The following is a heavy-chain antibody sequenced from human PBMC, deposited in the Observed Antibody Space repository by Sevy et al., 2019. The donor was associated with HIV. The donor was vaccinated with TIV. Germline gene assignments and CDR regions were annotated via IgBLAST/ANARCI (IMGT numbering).Heavy chain of an antibody. Sequence: ASVKVSCQVFEYSLNELSIHWVRQAPGKGLEWMGGFDPQRGKMIYTQKFQGRVTMTEDTSTETAYMELSNLRSEDTAVYYCTTDVHLGDFRLWDDWGQGTRVTVSS. D-gene: IGHD4-17*01. V-gene: IGHV1-24*01. CDR2: FDPQRGKM. J-gene: IGHJ4*02. CDR3: TTDVHLGDFRLWDD. CDR1: EYSLNELS.